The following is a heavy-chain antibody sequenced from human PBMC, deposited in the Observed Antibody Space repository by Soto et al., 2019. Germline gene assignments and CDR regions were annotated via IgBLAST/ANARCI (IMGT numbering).Heavy chain of an antibody. Sequence: GGTLRLSCAAFGFTFSSYAMSWVRQAPGKGLEWVSAISGSGGSTYYADSVKGRFTISRDNSKNTLYLQMNSLRAEDTAVYYCAKGLHLGELSLPYYCMDVWGKGTTVTVSS. CDR1: GFTFSSYA. D-gene: IGHD3-16*02. CDR3: AKGLHLGELSLPYYCMDV. J-gene: IGHJ6*03. V-gene: IGHV3-23*01. CDR2: ISGSGGST.